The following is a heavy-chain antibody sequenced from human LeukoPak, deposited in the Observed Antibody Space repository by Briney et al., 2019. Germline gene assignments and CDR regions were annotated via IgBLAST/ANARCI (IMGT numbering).Heavy chain of an antibody. CDR3: AGAQITVRSAAFDS. V-gene: IGHV3-21*01. CDR2: ISSSSSYI. D-gene: IGHD3-16*01. Sequence: GGCLSLSRAASGFTFSRYSMNWVRHARGKGLEWVSFISSSSSYIYYADSLKGRFTISRDNAKNSLYLQMTSLRAEHTAVYYCAGAQITVRSAAFDSWGQGTMVTDSS. J-gene: IGHJ3*02. CDR1: GFTFSRYS.